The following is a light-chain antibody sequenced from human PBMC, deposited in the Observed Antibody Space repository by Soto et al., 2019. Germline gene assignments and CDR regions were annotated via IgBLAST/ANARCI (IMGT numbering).Light chain of an antibody. CDR1: QSINNC. CDR2: DAS. V-gene: IGKV1-5*01. Sequence: DIQMTQSPSTLSAFVGDRVTITCRASQSINNCLAWYQQKPGEAPKLLIYDASSLQSGVPSRFSGSGSGTYFTLTISSLQPDDFATYYCHQYSSDYTFGQGTRLEV. CDR3: HQYSSDYT. J-gene: IGKJ2*01.